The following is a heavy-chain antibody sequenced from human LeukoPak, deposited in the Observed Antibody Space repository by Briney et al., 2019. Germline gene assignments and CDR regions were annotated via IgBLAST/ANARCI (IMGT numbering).Heavy chain of an antibody. J-gene: IGHJ4*02. V-gene: IGHV3-49*03. CDR2: ISGGTT. CDR3: SRGSGWLSVY. D-gene: IGHD6-19*01. CDR1: GFTFGDYL. Sequence: GGSLRLSCTASGFTFGDYLMSWFRQAPGKGLEWIGFISGGTTEYAASVKGRFTISRDDSASIAYLQMNSLTTEDTAVYYCSRGSGWLSVYWGQGTLVTVSS.